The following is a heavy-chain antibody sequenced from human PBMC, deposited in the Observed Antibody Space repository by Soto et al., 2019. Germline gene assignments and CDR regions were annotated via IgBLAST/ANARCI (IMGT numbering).Heavy chain of an antibody. CDR1: GGSISSGGYY. V-gene: IGHV4-31*03. CDR2: IYYSGST. Sequence: SETLSLTCTVSGGSISSGGYYWSWIRQHPGKGLEWIGYIYYSGSTYYNPSLKSRVTISVDTSKNQFSLKLSSVTAADTAVYYCAREFRFGGYDQRYYYMDVWGKGTTVTVSS. J-gene: IGHJ6*03. CDR3: AREFRFGGYDQRYYYMDV. D-gene: IGHD5-12*01.